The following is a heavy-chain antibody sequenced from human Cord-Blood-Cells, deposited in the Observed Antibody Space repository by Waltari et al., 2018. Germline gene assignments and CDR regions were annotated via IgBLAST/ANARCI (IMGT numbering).Heavy chain of an antibody. CDR1: GGSFSGYY. Sequence: QVQLQQWGAGLLKPSETLSLTCAVYGGSFSGYYWSWIRQPPGKGLEWIGEINHSGSTNYNPSLKSRVTISVDTSKNQFSLKLSSVTAADTAVYYCARAGEDMVEGDAFDIWGQGTMVTVSS. CDR3: ARAGEDMVEGDAFDI. D-gene: IGHD5-12*01. V-gene: IGHV4-34*01. CDR2: INHSGST. J-gene: IGHJ3*02.